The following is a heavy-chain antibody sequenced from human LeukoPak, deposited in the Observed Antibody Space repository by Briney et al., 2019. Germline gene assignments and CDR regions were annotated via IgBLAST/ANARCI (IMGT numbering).Heavy chain of an antibody. V-gene: IGHV1-46*01. D-gene: IGHD2-21*01. CDR3: ARPRFPYYRLSGPDYYYMDV. CDR1: GYTFTSYY. Sequence: ASVKVSCKASGYTFTSYYMHWVRQAPGQGLEWMGIINPSGGSTSYAQKFQGRVTMTRDTSTSTVYMELSSLRSEDTAVYYCARPRFPYYRLSGPDYYYMDVWGKGTTVTVSS. J-gene: IGHJ6*03. CDR2: INPSGGST.